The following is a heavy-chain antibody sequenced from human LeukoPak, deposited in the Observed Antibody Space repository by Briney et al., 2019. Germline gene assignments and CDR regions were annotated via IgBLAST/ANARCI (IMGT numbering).Heavy chain of an antibody. D-gene: IGHD3-10*01. CDR1: GGSFSGYY. V-gene: IGHV4-34*01. J-gene: IGHJ4*02. CDR2: INHSGST. Sequence: SETLSLTCAVYGGSFSGYYWSWIRQPPGKGLEWIGEINHSGSTNYNPSLKSRVTKSVDTSKNQFSLKLSSVTAADTAVYYCARGSSRGQPLRYWGQGTLVTVSS. CDR3: ARGSSRGQPLRY.